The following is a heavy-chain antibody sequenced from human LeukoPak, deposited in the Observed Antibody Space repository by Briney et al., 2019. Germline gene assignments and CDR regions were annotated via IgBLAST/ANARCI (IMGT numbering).Heavy chain of an antibody. Sequence: SETLSLTCTVSGGSISSTEHYWGWIRQPPGKGLLWIGSIYYGGGTYYNPSLKSRVTISVDTSKNQFSLKLSSVSASDTAVYYCARYAVEYRGTYFDYWGQGTLVTVSS. J-gene: IGHJ4*02. D-gene: IGHD1-26*01. CDR3: ARYAVEYRGTYFDY. CDR1: GGSISSTEHY. V-gene: IGHV4-39*01. CDR2: IYYGGGT.